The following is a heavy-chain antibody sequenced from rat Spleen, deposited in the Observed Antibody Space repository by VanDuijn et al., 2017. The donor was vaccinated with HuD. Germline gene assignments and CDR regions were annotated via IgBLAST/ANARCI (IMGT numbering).Heavy chain of an antibody. V-gene: IGHV5-7*01. CDR2: ISDDGSST. Sequence: EVQLVESGGGLVQPGRSLKLSCAASGFPFSDYYMAWVRQAPTKGLEWVATISDDGSSTYYRDSVKGRFTISRDNAKNTLYLQMDSLRSEDTATYYCATKDYWGQGVMVTVSS. J-gene: IGHJ2*01. D-gene: IGHD3-1*01. CDR3: ATKDY. CDR1: GFPFSDYY.